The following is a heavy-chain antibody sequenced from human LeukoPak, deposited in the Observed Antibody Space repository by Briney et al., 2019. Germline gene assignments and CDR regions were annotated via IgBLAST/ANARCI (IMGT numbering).Heavy chain of an antibody. D-gene: IGHD2-15*01. Sequence: SETLSLTCTVSGGSISSSSYYWGWIRQTPGKGLEWIGSIYYSGSTYYNPSLKSRVTISVDTSKNQFSLKLSSVTAADTAVYYCAREHIVVVVAATGWFDPWGQGTLVTVSS. CDR2: IYYSGST. CDR1: GGSISSSSYY. CDR3: AREHIVVVVAATGWFDP. J-gene: IGHJ5*02. V-gene: IGHV4-39*07.